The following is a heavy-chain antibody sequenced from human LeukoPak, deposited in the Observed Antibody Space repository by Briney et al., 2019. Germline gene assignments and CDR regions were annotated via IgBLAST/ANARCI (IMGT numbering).Heavy chain of an antibody. CDR1: GGSISSYY. CDR2: IYYSGST. CDR3: ARAYARFGELFRWFDP. D-gene: IGHD3-10*01. Sequence: SETLSLTCTVSGGSISSYYWSWIRQPPGKGLEWIGYIYYSGSTNYNPSLKSRVTISVDTSKNQFSLKLSSVTAADTAVYYCARAYARFGELFRWFDPWGQGTLVTVSS. V-gene: IGHV4-59*01. J-gene: IGHJ5*02.